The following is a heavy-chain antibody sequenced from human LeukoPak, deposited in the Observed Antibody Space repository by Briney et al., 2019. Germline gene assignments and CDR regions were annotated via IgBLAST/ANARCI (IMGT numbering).Heavy chain of an antibody. CDR2: IRRGIGTT. Sequence: GGSLRLSCAASGFTFSSYDLSWVRQAPGKGLECVSAIRRGIGTTYYADSVQGRFTISRDNSKNTLYLQMNNLRADDTAIYNCAKKGQADDNGKPDWGQGTLVTVSS. J-gene: IGHJ4*02. V-gene: IGHV3-23*01. D-gene: IGHD1-1*01. CDR1: GFTFSSYD. CDR3: AKKGQADDNGKPD.